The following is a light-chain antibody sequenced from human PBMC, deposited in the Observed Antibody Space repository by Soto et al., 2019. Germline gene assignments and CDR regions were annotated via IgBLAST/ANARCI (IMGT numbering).Light chain of an antibody. CDR1: QSVSSNS. J-gene: IGKJ1*01. V-gene: IGKV3-20*01. CDR2: GAS. CDR3: PQFGGSPPSWT. Sequence: ESVLTQSPGTLSLSPGERATLSCRASQSVSSNSLAWYQQKPGQAPRHLIYGASSRATGTPDRFSGSGSGTDFTLTISRLEPEDFAVYYCPQFGGSPPSWTFGQGTKVEI.